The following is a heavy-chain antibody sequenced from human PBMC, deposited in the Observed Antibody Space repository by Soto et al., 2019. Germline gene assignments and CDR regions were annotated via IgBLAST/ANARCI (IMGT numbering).Heavy chain of an antibody. J-gene: IGHJ4*02. CDR3: ARGSAAAGTKFDY. D-gene: IGHD6-13*01. Sequence: SETLSLTCAVYGGSFSGYYWSWIRQPPGKGLEWIGEINHSGSTNYNPSLKSRVTISVDTSKNQFSLKLSSVTAADTAVYYCARGSAAAGTKFDYWGQVTLVTLSS. V-gene: IGHV4-34*01. CDR2: INHSGST. CDR1: GGSFSGYY.